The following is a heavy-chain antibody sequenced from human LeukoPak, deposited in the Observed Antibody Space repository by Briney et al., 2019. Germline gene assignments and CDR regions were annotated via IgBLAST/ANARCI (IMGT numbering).Heavy chain of an antibody. CDR3: ATAGGLMGGGFDY. D-gene: IGHD3-16*01. CDR2: ISGSGGST. V-gene: IGHV3-23*01. Sequence: PGGSLRLSCAASGFTFSSYAMSWVRQAPGKGLEWVSAISGSGGSTYYADSVKGRFTISRDNSKNTLYLQMNSLRAEDTAVYYCATAGGLMGGGFDYWGQGTLVTVSS. CDR1: GFTFSSYA. J-gene: IGHJ4*02.